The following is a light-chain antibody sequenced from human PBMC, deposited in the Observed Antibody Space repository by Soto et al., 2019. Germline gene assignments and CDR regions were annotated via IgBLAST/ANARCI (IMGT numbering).Light chain of an antibody. V-gene: IGKV3-20*01. CDR2: GAS. CDR1: QSVSNNF. CDR3: QQYGSSPWT. Sequence: EIVLTHSPGTLSLSPGERATITCRASQSVSNNFLAWYQQKPGQAPRLLIYGASGRATVIPDRFSGSGSGTDFTLTISRLEPEDCAVYYCQQYGSSPWTFGQGTKVEI. J-gene: IGKJ1*01.